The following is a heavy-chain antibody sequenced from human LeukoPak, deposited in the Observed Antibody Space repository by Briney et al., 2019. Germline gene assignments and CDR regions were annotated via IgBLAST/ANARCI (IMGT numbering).Heavy chain of an antibody. J-gene: IGHJ3*02. CDR3: ARDSLYCSSTSCEAFDI. Sequence: PGGFLRLSCAASGFTFSSYWMHWVRQAPGKGLVWVSRINTAASSTSYADAVKGRFTISRDNAKNTLYLQMNSLRAEDTAVYYCARDSLYCSSTSCEAFDIWGQGTMVTVSS. CDR1: GFTFSSYW. V-gene: IGHV3-74*01. CDR2: INTAASST. D-gene: IGHD2-2*01.